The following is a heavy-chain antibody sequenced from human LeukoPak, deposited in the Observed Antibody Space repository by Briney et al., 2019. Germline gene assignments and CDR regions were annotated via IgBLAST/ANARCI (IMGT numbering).Heavy chain of an antibody. Sequence: GASVKVSCKASGYTFTSYYMHWVRQAPGQGLEWMGIINPSGGSTSYAQKFQGRVTMTRDTSTSTVYMELSSLRSEDTAVYYCARAPILNCGGDCYFDYWGQGTLVTVSS. CDR1: GYTFTSYY. CDR2: INPSGGST. CDR3: ARAPILNCGGDCYFDY. J-gene: IGHJ4*02. D-gene: IGHD2-21*01. V-gene: IGHV1-46*01.